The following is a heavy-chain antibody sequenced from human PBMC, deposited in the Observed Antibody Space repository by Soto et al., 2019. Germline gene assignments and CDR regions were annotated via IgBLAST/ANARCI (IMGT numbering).Heavy chain of an antibody. J-gene: IGHJ6*02. CDR1: GGSISSYY. D-gene: IGHD2-2*01. V-gene: IGHV4-59*01. CDR2: IYYSGST. Sequence: SETLSLTCTVSGGSISSYYWSWIRQPPGKGLEWIGYIYYSGSTNYNPSLKSRVTISVDTSKNQFSLKLSSVTAADTAVYYCARDRRYCSSTSCYYYYGMDFWGQGTTVTVSS. CDR3: ARDRRYCSSTSCYYYYGMDF.